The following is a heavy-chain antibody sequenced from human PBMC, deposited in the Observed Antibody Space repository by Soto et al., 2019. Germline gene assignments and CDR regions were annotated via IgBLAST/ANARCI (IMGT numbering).Heavy chain of an antibody. J-gene: IGHJ6*02. Sequence: GGWMRRSCAAGGFTSSHNGMPKVRQAPGKMLEWVAIIWHDGNNKYYADSVRGRFIISRDNSKNRLYLQMNSLRAEDTAVYYCASDLVGASDSYGLDVWGQGTPVTVSS. D-gene: IGHD1-26*01. CDR2: IWHDGNNK. CDR3: ASDLVGASDSYGLDV. V-gene: IGHV3-33*01. CDR1: GFTSSHNG.